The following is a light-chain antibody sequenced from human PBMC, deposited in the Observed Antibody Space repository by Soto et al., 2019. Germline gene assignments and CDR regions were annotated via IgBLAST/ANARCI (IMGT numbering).Light chain of an antibody. Sequence: QSVLTQPASVSGSPGQSITISCTGTSSDVGGYNYVSWYQQHPGKAPKLLIYEVSYRPSGVSSRFSGSKSGNTASLTISGLQAEDEADYYCSSYTYSSTLVFGGGTQLTVL. V-gene: IGLV2-14*01. J-gene: IGLJ2*01. CDR2: EVS. CDR3: SSYTYSSTLV. CDR1: SSDVGGYNY.